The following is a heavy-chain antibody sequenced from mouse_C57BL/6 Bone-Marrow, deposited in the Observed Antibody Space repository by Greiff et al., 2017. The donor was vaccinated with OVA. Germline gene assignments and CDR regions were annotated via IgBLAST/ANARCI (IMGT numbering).Heavy chain of an antibody. Sequence: EVQLQESGTVLARPGASVKMSCKTSGYPFTRYCMPWVTQRPGQGLEWIGAISPGNSDTSYNQQFKGNATLTAVPSACTAYMELSLLTNEDSAVYYCTGGNYLYFDVWGTGTTVTVSS. V-gene: IGHV1-5*01. CDR3: TGGNYLYFDV. J-gene: IGHJ1*03. D-gene: IGHD2-1*01. CDR2: ISPGNSDT. CDR1: GYPFTRYC.